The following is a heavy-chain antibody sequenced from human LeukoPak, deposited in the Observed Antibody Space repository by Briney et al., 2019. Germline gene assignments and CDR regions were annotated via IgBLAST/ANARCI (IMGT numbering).Heavy chain of an antibody. CDR3: ARGDYYDSSGYYYPRYFDY. D-gene: IGHD3-22*01. CDR2: IWYDGSNK. V-gene: IGHV3-33*01. Sequence: GGSLRLSCAASGFTFSSYGMHWVRQAPGKGLEWVAVIWYDGSNKYYADSVKRRFTISRDNSKNTLYLQMNSLRAEDTAVYYCARGDYYDSSGYYYPRYFDYWGQGTLVTVSS. CDR1: GFTFSSYG. J-gene: IGHJ4*02.